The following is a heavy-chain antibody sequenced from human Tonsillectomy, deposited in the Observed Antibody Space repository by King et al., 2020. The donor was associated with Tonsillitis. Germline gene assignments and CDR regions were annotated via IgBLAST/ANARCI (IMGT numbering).Heavy chain of an antibody. Sequence: VQLVESGAEVKKPGASVKVSCKASGYTFTGYYVHWVRQAPGQGLEWMGWINPNSGGTNYAQKFQGWVTMTRDTSISTAYMELSRLRSDDSAMYYCAREDGNWFDPWGQGTLVTVSS. J-gene: IGHJ5*02. CDR1: GYTFTGYY. CDR2: INPNSGGT. V-gene: IGHV1-2*04. CDR3: AREDGNWFDP. D-gene: IGHD5-24*01.